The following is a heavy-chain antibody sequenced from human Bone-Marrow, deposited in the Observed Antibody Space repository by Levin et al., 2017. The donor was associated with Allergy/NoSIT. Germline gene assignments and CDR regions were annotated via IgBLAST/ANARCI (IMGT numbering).Heavy chain of an antibody. V-gene: IGHV3-30-3*01. CDR1: GFTFSKYA. D-gene: IGHD2-15*01. CDR2: MSSDGNKI. CDR3: ARQGLDFQYTGGSCSPAASCFPAAWDS. Sequence: PGGSLRLSCAASGFTFSKYAMHWVRQAPGKGLEWVAVMSSDGNKIYYADSVKGRFTISRDYSKNTLYLHMNSLRREDTAVSYCARQGLDFQYTGGSCSPAASCFPAAWDSWGQGTLVTVSS. J-gene: IGHJ4*02.